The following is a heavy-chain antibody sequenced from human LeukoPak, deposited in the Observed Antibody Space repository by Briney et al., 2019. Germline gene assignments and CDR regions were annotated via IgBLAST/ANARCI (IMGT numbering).Heavy chain of an antibody. V-gene: IGHV3-53*01. Sequence: PGGSLRLSCAASGFTVSSNYMSWVRQAPGKGLEWVSVIYSGGSTYYADSVKGRFTISRDNAKNSLYLQMNSLRAEDTAVYYCARADYGDYGAYWGQGTLVTVSS. D-gene: IGHD4-17*01. CDR1: GFTVSSNY. CDR3: ARADYGDYGAY. J-gene: IGHJ4*02. CDR2: IYSGGST.